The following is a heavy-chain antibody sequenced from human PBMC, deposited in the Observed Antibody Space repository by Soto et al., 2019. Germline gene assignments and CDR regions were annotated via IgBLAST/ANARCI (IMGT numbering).Heavy chain of an antibody. V-gene: IGHV5-51*01. Sequence: PGGSLKISCKGSGYSFTIYWIGWVRQMPGKGLEWMGIIYPGDSDTRYSPSFQGQVTISADKSISTAYLQWSSLKASDTAMYYCARHYCSSTSCYPVYYYYYGMDVWGQGTTVTVSS. J-gene: IGHJ6*02. CDR3: ARHYCSSTSCYPVYYYYYGMDV. CDR2: IYPGDSDT. CDR1: GYSFTIYW. D-gene: IGHD2-2*01.